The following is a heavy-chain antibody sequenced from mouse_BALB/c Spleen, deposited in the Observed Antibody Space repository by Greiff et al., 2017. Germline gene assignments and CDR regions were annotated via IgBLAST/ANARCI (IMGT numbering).Heavy chain of an antibody. CDR2: ISSGSSTI. Sequence: DVHLVESGGGLVQPGGSRKLSCAASGFTFSSFGMHWVRQAPEKGLEWVAYISSGSSTIYYADTVKGRFTISRDNPKNTLFLQMTSLRSEDTAMYYCARSVTGTLFAYWGQGTLVTVSA. CDR1: GFTFSSFG. CDR3: ARSVTGTLFAY. J-gene: IGHJ3*01. V-gene: IGHV5-17*02. D-gene: IGHD4-1*01.